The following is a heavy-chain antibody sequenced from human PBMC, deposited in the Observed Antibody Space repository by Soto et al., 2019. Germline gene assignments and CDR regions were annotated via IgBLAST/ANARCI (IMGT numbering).Heavy chain of an antibody. CDR1: GGSFSGYY. V-gene: IGHV4-34*01. J-gene: IGHJ4*02. CDR2: INHSGST. Sequence: SETLSLTCAVYGGSFSGYYWSWIRQPPGKGLEWIGEINHSGSTNYNPSLKSRVTISVDTSKNQFSLKLSSVTAADTAVYYCARDIVGATTVHSRNFDYWGQGTLVTVSS. D-gene: IGHD1-26*01. CDR3: ARDIVGATTVHSRNFDY.